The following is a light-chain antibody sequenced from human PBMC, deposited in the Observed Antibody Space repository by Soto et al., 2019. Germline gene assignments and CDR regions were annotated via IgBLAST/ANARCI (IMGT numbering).Light chain of an antibody. Sequence: DIQITHSPSTLSVSVGDRVTITCRASQTISSWLAWYQQKPGKAPNLLIYRASTLESGVPSRFSGSGSGTEFTLTISRLQPDDLATYYCQLYNGTFGQGTKVDI. CDR1: QTISSW. V-gene: IGKV1-5*03. CDR2: RAS. CDR3: QLYNGT. J-gene: IGKJ1*01.